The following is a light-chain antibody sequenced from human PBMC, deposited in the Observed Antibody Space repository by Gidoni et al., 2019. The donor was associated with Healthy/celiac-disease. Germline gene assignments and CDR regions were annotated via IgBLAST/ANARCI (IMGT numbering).Light chain of an antibody. Sequence: QSVLTPPPPVSGAPGQRVTISCTGSSSNIGAGYDVHWYQQLPGTAPKLLIYGNSNRPSGVPDRFSGSKSGTSASLAITGLQAEDEADYYCQSYDSSLSGSLVFGGGTKLTVL. CDR1: SSNIGAGYD. J-gene: IGLJ3*02. V-gene: IGLV1-40*01. CDR3: QSYDSSLSGSLV. CDR2: GNS.